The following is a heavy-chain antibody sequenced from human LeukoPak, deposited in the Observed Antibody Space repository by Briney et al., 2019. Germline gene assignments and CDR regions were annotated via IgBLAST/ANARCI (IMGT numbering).Heavy chain of an antibody. CDR1: GYTLTELS. V-gene: IGHV1-24*01. CDR3: ATGPSPNWNAPYFDY. CDR2: FDPEDGET. J-gene: IGHJ4*02. D-gene: IGHD1-1*01. Sequence: ASVKVSCKVSGYTLTELSMHWVRQAPGKGLEWTGGFDPEDGETIYAQKFQGRVTMTEDTSTDTAYMELSSLRSEDTAVYYCATGPSPNWNAPYFDYWGQGTLVTVSS.